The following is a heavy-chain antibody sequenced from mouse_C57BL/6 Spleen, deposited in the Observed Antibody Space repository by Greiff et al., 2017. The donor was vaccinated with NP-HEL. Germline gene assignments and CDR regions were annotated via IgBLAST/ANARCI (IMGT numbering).Heavy chain of an antibody. D-gene: IGHD2-4*01. CDR3: ARQGYDYDEADY. CDR1: GYTFTSYW. V-gene: IGHV1-59*01. CDR2: IDPSDSYT. Sequence: QVQLQQPGAELVRPGTSVKLSCKASGYTFTSYWMHWVKQRPGQGLEWIGVIDPSDSYTNYNQKFKGKATLTVDTSSSTAYMQLSSLTSEDSAVYYCARQGYDYDEADYWGQGTTLTVSS. J-gene: IGHJ2*01.